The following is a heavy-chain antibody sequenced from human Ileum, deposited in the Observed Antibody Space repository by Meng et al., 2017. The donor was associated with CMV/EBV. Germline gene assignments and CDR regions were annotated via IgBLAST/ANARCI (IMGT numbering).Heavy chain of an antibody. CDR3: ASWGYSSGWYSTSYGMDV. J-gene: IGHJ6*02. CDR1: GYTFTGYY. CDR2: INPNSGGT. Sequence: ASVKVSCKASGYTFTGYYMHWVRQAPGQGLEWMGWINPNSGGTNYAQKFQGRVTMTRDTSISTAYMELSRLRSDDTAVYYCASWGYSSGWYSTSYGMDVWGQGTTVTVSS. V-gene: IGHV1-2*02. D-gene: IGHD6-19*01.